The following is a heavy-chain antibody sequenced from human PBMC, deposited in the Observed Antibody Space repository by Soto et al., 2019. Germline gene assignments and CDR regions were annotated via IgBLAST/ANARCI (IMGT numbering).Heavy chain of an antibody. J-gene: IGHJ3*02. CDR3: ARDDSGGSCYCGVCAFDI. V-gene: IGHV3-53*01. CDR2: IYSGGST. CDR1: GFTVSSNY. D-gene: IGHD2-15*01. Sequence: EVQLVESGGGLIQPGGSLRLSCAASGFTVSSNYMSWVHQAPGKGLEWVSVIYSGGSTYYADSVKGRFTISRDNYKNTLYLQMNSLRAEDTAVYYCARDDSGGSCYCGVCAFDIWGQGTMVTVSS.